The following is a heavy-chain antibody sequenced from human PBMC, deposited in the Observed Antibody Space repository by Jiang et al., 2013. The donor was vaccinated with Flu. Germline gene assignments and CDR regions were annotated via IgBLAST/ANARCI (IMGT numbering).Heavy chain of an antibody. J-gene: IGHJ4*02. D-gene: IGHD6-13*01. CDR3: TRDQLSWYDLTGGRY. V-gene: IGHV3-49*05. CDR2: IRSKAYGGTT. Sequence: QLVESGGGLVKPGRSLRLSCTASGFTFGDYAMSWFRQAPGKGLEWVGFIRSKAYGGTTEYAASVKGRFTISRDDSKSIAYLQMNSLKTEDTAVYYCTRDQLSWYDLTGGRYWGQGTLVTVSS. CDR1: GFTFGDYA.